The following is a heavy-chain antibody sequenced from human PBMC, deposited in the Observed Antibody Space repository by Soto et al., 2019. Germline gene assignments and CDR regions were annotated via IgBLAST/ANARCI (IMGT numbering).Heavy chain of an antibody. CDR2: IYHSGST. V-gene: IGHV4-30-2*01. Sequence: SETLSLTCAVSGCSITSGGYSWSWIRQPPGKGLEWIGYIYHSGSTYYNPSLKSRVTISVDRSKNQFSLKLSSVTAADTAVYYCARLPDYWGQGTLVTVS. CDR3: ARLPDY. CDR1: GCSITSGGYS. J-gene: IGHJ4*02.